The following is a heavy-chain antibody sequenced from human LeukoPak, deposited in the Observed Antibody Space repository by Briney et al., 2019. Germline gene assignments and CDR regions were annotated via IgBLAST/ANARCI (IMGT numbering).Heavy chain of an antibody. V-gene: IGHV3-7*01. D-gene: IGHD5-18*01. J-gene: IGHJ6*02. CDR3: PRVGGETGVVNWLYGTAV. CDR1: GFTFGNNW. Sequence: GGSLRLSYVASGFTFGNNWMSWVRQAPGKGLEWVANIKQDGSQKYYVDSVKGRFTISRDNAKHSLYLQMNSLRAEDTAVYYCPRVGGETGVVNWLYGTAVWRQGTTLTAPS. CDR2: IKQDGSQK.